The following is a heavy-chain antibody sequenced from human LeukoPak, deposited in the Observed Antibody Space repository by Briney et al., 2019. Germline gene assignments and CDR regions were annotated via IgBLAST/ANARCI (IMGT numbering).Heavy chain of an antibody. D-gene: IGHD2-2*01. V-gene: IGHV1-18*01. CDR2: ISAYNGNT. CDR3: ARDLDVVVPAAMFFGLYSYGMDV. Sequence: ASVKVSCKASGYTFTSYGISWVRQAPGQGLEWMGWISAYNGNTNYAQKLQGRVTMTTDTSTSAAYMELRSLRSDDTAVYYCARDLDVVVPAAMFFGLYSYGMDVWGQGTTVTVSS. CDR1: GYTFTSYG. J-gene: IGHJ6*02.